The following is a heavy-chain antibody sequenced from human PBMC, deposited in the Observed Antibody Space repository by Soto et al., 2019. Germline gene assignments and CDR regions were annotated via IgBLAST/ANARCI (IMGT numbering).Heavy chain of an antibody. CDR1: GFTFSGYW. V-gene: IGHV3-7*01. D-gene: IGHD4-17*01. CDR3: AKGRLRVDY. CDR2: IKQDGSET. J-gene: IGHJ4*02. Sequence: EVQLVESGGGLVQPGGSLRLSCAASGFTFSGYWMTWVRQAPGKGLEWVSNIKQDGSETYYVDSVKGRFTISRDNAKSSLDLQMTSLRAEDTAVYYCAKGRLRVDYWGKGTLVTFSS.